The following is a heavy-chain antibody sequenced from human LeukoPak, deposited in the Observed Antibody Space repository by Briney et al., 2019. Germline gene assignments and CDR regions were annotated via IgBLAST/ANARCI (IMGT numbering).Heavy chain of an antibody. CDR3: ARANDHYYDSSGYYYGGPGFDY. CDR2: INHSGST. CDR1: GGFFSGYY. J-gene: IGHJ4*02. V-gene: IGHV4-34*01. Sequence: SETLSLTCAVYGGFFSGYYWSWIRQPPGKGLECIGEINHSGSTNYNPSLKSRVTISLDTSKNQFSLKLSSVTAADTAVYYCARANDHYYDSSGYYYGGPGFDYWGQGTLVTVSS. D-gene: IGHD3-22*01.